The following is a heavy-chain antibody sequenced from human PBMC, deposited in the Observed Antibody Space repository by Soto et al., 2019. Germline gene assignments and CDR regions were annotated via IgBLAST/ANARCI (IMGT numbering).Heavy chain of an antibody. D-gene: IGHD5-18*01. CDR2: IIPILGIA. V-gene: IGHV1-69*02. CDR1: GGTFSSYT. CDR3: ARLVRGYSYSSGDY. Sequence: QVQLVQSGAEVKKPGSSVKVSCKASGGTFSSYTISWVRQAPGQGLEWMGRIIPILGIANYAQKFQGRVTITADKSTSTAYMELSILRSEDTAVYYCARLVRGYSYSSGDYWGQGTLVTVSS. J-gene: IGHJ4*02.